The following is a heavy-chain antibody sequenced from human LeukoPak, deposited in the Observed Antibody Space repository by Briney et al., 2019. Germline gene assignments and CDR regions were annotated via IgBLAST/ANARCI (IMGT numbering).Heavy chain of an antibody. CDR1: GFSFSTDG. V-gene: IGHV3-23*01. CDR3: AKTRSPRGYSGYDYFDY. J-gene: IGHJ4*02. CDR2: ILGLGGASRT. Sequence: GGTLRLSCSASGFSFSTDGMSWVRQAPGKGLEWVSGILGLGGASRTYYADSVKGRFTISRDNSKNTLYLQMNSLRAEDTAVYYCAKTRSPRGYSGYDYFDYWGQGTLVTVSS. D-gene: IGHD5-12*01.